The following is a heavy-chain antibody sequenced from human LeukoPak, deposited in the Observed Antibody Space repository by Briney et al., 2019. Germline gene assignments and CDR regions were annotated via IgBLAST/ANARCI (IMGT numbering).Heavy chain of an antibody. V-gene: IGHV4-39*07. J-gene: IGHJ6*02. CDR1: GGSISSSSYY. Sequence: RSETLSLTCTVSGGSISSSSYYWGWIRQPPGKGLEWIGSIYYSGSTYYNPSLKSRVTISVDTSKNQFSLKLSSVTAADTAVYYCARDQHLTGPPNGMDVWGQGTTVTVSS. D-gene: IGHD3-9*01. CDR2: IYYSGST. CDR3: ARDQHLTGPPNGMDV.